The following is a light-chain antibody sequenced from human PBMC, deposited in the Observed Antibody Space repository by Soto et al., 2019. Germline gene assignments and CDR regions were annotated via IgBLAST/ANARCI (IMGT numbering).Light chain of an antibody. CDR3: QQHRCSFT. J-gene: IGKJ4*01. CDR2: GAS. V-gene: IGKV3-20*01. Sequence: GERPTLSCRASQSVSSSYLAWYQQKPGQAPRLLIYGASSSATGIPDRFSGSGSGTDFTLTISRLEPEDFSVYYCQQHRCSFTFVAVT. CDR1: QSVSSSY.